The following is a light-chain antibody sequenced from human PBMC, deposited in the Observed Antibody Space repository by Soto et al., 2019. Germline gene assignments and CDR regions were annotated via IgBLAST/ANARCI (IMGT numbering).Light chain of an antibody. CDR3: QQYNNWPYT. CDR1: QSVSSN. CDR2: GAS. Sequence: EIEMTQSPATLSVSPEERAALSCRASQSVSSNFAWYQQKPGQAPRLLIYGASTRATGIPARFSGSGSGTEFTLTIRSLHSEDFAVYYCQQYNNWPYTFGQGTKLEIK. J-gene: IGKJ2*01. V-gene: IGKV3-15*01.